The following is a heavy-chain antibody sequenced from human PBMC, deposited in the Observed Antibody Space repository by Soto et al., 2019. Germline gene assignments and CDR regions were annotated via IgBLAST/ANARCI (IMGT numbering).Heavy chain of an antibody. CDR3: ARDLVDIVAIGNWFDP. V-gene: IGHV3-21*01. CDR2: ISSSSSYI. Sequence: LRLSCAASGFTFSSYSMNWVRQAPGKGLEWVSSISSSSSYIYYADSVKGRFTISRDNAKNSLYLQMNSLRAEDTAVYYCARDLVDIVAIGNWFDPWGQGTLVTSPQ. D-gene: IGHD5-12*01. CDR1: GFTFSSYS. J-gene: IGHJ5*02.